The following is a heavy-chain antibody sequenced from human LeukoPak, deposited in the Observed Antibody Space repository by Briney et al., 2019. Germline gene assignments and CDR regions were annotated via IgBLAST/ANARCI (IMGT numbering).Heavy chain of an antibody. D-gene: IGHD6-13*01. CDR1: GYTFTGYF. J-gene: IGHJ4*02. CDR2: INPNSGGT. Sequence: ASVKVSCKASGYTFTGYFMHWVRQAPGQGLEWMGRINPNSGGTNYAQKFQGRVTMTRDTSISTAYMELSSLRSDDTAVYYCALRPTGYSSSWYSDYWGQGTLVTVSS. CDR3: ALRPTGYSSSWYSDY. V-gene: IGHV1-2*06.